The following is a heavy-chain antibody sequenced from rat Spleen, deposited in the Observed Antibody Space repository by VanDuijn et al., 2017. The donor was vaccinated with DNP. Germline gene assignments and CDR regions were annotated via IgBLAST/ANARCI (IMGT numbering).Heavy chain of an antibody. V-gene: IGHV5-20*01. Sequence: EVQLVESGGGLVQPGRSLKLSCTASGFTFSDYYMAWVRQAPTKGLEWVAYLTYDGGNTYYRDSVQGRFTISRDNAKSTLYLQMNSLRSEDTATYYCARETYDGYYHGAMDAWGQGTSVTVSS. CDR3: ARETYDGYYHGAMDA. CDR1: GFTFSDYY. CDR2: LTYDGGNT. J-gene: IGHJ4*01. D-gene: IGHD1-12*03.